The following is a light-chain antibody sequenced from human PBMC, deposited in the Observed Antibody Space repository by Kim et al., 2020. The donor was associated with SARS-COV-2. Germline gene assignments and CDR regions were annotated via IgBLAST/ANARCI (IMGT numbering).Light chain of an antibody. CDR1: QSVSIN. J-gene: IGKJ1*01. Sequence: EIVMTQSPVTVSVSPGERATLSCRASQSVSINLAWYQQKPGQAPRLLIYGASTRATGIPARFSGSGSGTEFTLTISSLQSEDFAVYYCQQYNNWPRTFGQGTKVDIK. V-gene: IGKV3-15*01. CDR2: GAS. CDR3: QQYNNWPRT.